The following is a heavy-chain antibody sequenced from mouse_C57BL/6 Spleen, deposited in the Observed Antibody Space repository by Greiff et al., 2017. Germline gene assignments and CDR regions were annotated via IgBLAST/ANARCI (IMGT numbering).Heavy chain of an antibody. Sequence: VQLQQPGAELVRPGSSVKLSCKASGYTFTSYWMDWVKQRPGQGLEWIGNLYPSDRETHYNQKFKDKATLTVDKSSSTAYMQLSSLTSEDSAVYYCARTDYDEPFDYWGQGTTLTVSS. D-gene: IGHD2-4*01. V-gene: IGHV1-61*01. CDR2: LYPSDRET. CDR3: ARTDYDEPFDY. J-gene: IGHJ2*01. CDR1: GYTFTSYW.